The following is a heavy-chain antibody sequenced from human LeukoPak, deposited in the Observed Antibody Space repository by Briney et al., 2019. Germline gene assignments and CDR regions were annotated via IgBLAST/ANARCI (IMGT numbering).Heavy chain of an antibody. J-gene: IGHJ4*02. CDR2: IYYSGST. V-gene: IGHV4-39*01. D-gene: IGHD2-2*01. CDR3: ARVNLGYCSSTSCYEPYYFDY. Sequence: SETLSLTCTVSGGSISSSSYYWGWLRQPPGKGLEWIGSIYYSGSTYYNPSLKSRVTISVDTSKNQFSLKLSSVTAADTAVYYCARVNLGYCSSTSCYEPYYFDYWGQGTLVTASS. CDR1: GGSISSSSYY.